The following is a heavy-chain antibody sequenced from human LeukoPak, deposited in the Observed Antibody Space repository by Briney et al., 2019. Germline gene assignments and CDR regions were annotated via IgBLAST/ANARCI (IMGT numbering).Heavy chain of an antibody. J-gene: IGHJ4*02. D-gene: IGHD1-26*01. CDR1: GGSVSSDNYY. CDR3: ARDLLGATSSLDY. Sequence: KPSETLSLTCTVSGGSVSSDNYYWSWIRQPPEKGLEWIGHIFYSGSTNFNPSLRSRVIISVDAPKNQFSLKLTSVTAADTAVYYCARDLLGATSSLDYWGQGTLVTVSS. V-gene: IGHV4-61*01. CDR2: IFYSGST.